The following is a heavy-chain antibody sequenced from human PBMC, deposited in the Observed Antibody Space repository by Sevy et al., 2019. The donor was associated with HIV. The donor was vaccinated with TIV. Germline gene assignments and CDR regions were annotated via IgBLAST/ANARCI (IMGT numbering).Heavy chain of an antibody. CDR1: GFTFSSYG. V-gene: IGHV3-30*18. J-gene: IGHJ3*02. CDR3: AQEGREDRGAFDI. CDR2: ISYDGSNK. D-gene: IGHD3-10*01. Sequence: GGSLRLSCAASGFTFSSYGMHWVRQAPGKGLEWVSVISYDGSNKYYADSVKGRFTISRDNSKNTLYLQMNSLRAEDTDVYSCAQEGREDRGAFDIWGQGTMVTISS.